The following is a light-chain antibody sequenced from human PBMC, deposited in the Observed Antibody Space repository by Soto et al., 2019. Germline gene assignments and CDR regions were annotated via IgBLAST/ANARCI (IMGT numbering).Light chain of an antibody. Sequence: EIVMTQSPATLSVSPGERATLSCRTSQSVSSNLAWYQQKPGQAPRLLIYGASTRATGIPARFSGSGSGTEFTLTISSLQSEDFAVYYCQQYNNWPLFGQGTRLEMK. V-gene: IGKV3-15*01. CDR1: QSVSSN. J-gene: IGKJ5*01. CDR3: QQYNNWPL. CDR2: GAS.